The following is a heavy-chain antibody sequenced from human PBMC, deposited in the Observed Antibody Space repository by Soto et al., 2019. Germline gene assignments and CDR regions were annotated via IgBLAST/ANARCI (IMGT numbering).Heavy chain of an antibody. CDR1: GGSISSSSHH. J-gene: IGHJ4*02. CDR3: ARRYCGGESCYYFDS. Sequence: QLQLQESGPGLVKPSETLSLTCTVSGGSISSSSHHWGWIRQPPGKGLEWIGTIHYSGRTYYNPSLKSRVTISVDTPKSQFSLRLCAVTAADTAVYYCARRYCGGESCYYFDSWGQGILVTVSS. D-gene: IGHD2-15*01. V-gene: IGHV4-39*01. CDR2: IHYSGRT.